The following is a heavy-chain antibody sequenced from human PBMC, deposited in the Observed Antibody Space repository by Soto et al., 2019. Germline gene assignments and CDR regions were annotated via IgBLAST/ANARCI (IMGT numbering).Heavy chain of an antibody. J-gene: IGHJ4*02. CDR3: ARQQYYDSRGLFDH. Sequence: PSETLSLTCSVSGGSINNRTYYWGWIRQPPGKGLEWIGSISYSGRTYDNPSLKSRVTISSDTSNNQFSLKLSSVTAADTAVYYCARQQYYDSRGLFDHWGQGVLVTVSS. CDR2: ISYSGRT. CDR1: GGSINNRTYY. D-gene: IGHD3-22*01. V-gene: IGHV4-39*01.